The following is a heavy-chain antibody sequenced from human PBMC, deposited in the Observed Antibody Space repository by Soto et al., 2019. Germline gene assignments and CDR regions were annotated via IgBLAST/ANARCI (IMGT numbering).Heavy chain of an antibody. V-gene: IGHV3-30-3*01. D-gene: IGHD1-20*01. CDR3: ARVTGTSSGPYFDY. J-gene: IGHJ4*02. Sequence: GGSLRLSCAASGFTFSSYAMHWVRQAPGKGLEWVAVISYDGSNKYYADSVKGRFTISRDNSKNTLYLQMNSLRAEDTAVYYCARVTGTSSGPYFDYWGQGTLVTVSS. CDR2: ISYDGSNK. CDR1: GFTFSSYA.